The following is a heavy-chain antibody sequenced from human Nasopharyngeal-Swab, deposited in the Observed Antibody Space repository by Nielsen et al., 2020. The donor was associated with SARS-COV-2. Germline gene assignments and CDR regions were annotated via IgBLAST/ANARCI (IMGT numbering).Heavy chain of an antibody. V-gene: IGHV4-39*01. J-gene: IGHJ6*02. CDR2: IYYSGST. D-gene: IGHD6-13*01. CDR1: GGSISSSSYY. Sequence: SETLSLTCTVSGGSISSSSYYWGWIRQPPGKGLEWIGSIYYSGSTYYNPSLKSRVTISVDTSKNQFSLKLSSVTAADTAVYYCARASGYSSSWRAPYYYYGMDVWGQGTTVTVSS. CDR3: ARASGYSSSWRAPYYYYGMDV.